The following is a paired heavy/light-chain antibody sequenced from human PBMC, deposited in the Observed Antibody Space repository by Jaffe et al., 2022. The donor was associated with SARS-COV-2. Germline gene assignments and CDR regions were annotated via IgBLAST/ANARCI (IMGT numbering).Light chain of an antibody. CDR2: AAS. CDR1: QIVSSN. CDR3: QQTYSTPYT. Sequence: DIQMTQSPSSLSASVGDRVTITCRASQIVSSNLNWYQQKPGQSPNLLIFAASSLQRGVPSRFSGSGSGTHFTLTISSLQPDDVATYSCQQTYSTPYTFGQGTNLEI. V-gene: IGKV1-39*01. J-gene: IGKJ2*01.
Heavy chain of an antibody. Sequence: QVQLRESGPGLVKPSETMSLSCTVSGASISSYYWSWIRQPPGKGLEWVGHIYYSGGTNYNPSLKSRVTISLDTSKNQFSLKLTSVTAADTAVYFCAREREGQISDYFHSSGWFDPWGQGTLVTVSS. D-gene: IGHD3-22*01. CDR1: GASISSYY. V-gene: IGHV4-59*01. CDR3: AREREGQISDYFHSSGWFDP. J-gene: IGHJ5*02. CDR2: IYYSGGT.